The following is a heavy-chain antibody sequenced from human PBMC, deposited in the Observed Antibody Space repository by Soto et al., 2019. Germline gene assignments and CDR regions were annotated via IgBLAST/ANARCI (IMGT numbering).Heavy chain of an antibody. CDR1: GYTFTSYD. D-gene: IGHD2-15*01. CDR2: MNPNSGNT. Sequence: GASVKVSCKASGYTFTSYDINWVRQATGQGLEWMGWMNPNSGNTGYAQKFQGRVTMTRNTSISTAYMELSSLRSEDTAVYYCAVLIVLVAGSDGMHFRSQGTTV. CDR3: AVLIVLVAGSDGMHF. V-gene: IGHV1-8*01. J-gene: IGHJ6*02.